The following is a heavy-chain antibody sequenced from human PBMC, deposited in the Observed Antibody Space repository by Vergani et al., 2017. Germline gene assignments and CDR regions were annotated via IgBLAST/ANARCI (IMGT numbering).Heavy chain of an antibody. CDR3: AKDTSPYTAAAGKGNWFDP. V-gene: IGHV3-9*01. CDR1: GFTFDDYA. Sequence: VQLVESGGGLVQPGRSLRLSCAASGFTFDDYAMHWVRQAPGKGLEWVSGISWNSGSIGYADSVKGRFTISRDNAKNSLYLQMNSLRAEDTALYYCAKDTSPYTAAAGKGNWFDPWGQGTLVTVSS. CDR2: ISWNSGSI. J-gene: IGHJ5*02. D-gene: IGHD6-13*01.